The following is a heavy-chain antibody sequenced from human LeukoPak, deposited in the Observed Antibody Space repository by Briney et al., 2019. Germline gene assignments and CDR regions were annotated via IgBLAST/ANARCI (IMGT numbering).Heavy chain of an antibody. V-gene: IGHV3-7*01. CDR1: GFTFSSYW. CDR3: AKDRKPLVYDSSGYYYYAY. J-gene: IGHJ4*02. D-gene: IGHD3-22*01. CDR2: IKQDGSEK. Sequence: PGGSLRLSCAASGFTFSSYWMSWVRQAPGKGLEWVANIKQDGSEKYYVDSVKGRFTISRDNAKNSLYLQMNSLRAEDTAVYYCAKDRKPLVYDSSGYYYYAYWGQGTLVTVSS.